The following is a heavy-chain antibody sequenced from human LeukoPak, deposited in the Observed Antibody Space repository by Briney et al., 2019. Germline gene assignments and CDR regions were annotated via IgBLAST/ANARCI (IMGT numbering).Heavy chain of an antibody. Sequence: GGSLRLSGAASGFTFSSYDMHWVRQTTGKGLEWVSGIGTVGDTYYPGSVKGRFTISRENAKNSLYLQINSLRVGDTAVYYCARRGENYGDFPMDVWGQGTTVTVSS. CDR3: ARRGENYGDFPMDV. D-gene: IGHD4-17*01. J-gene: IGHJ6*02. CDR1: GFTFSSYD. CDR2: IGTVGDT. V-gene: IGHV3-13*01.